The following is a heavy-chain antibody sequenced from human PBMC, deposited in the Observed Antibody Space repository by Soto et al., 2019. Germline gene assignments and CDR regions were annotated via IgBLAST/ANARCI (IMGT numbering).Heavy chain of an antibody. D-gene: IGHD1-26*01. CDR1: GGAIISSNW. V-gene: IGHV4-4*02. J-gene: IGHJ3*02. Sequence: SETLSLTCAVSGGAIISSNWLSLFRHPPGKGLEWIGEIYHSGSTNYNPSLKSRVTISVDKSKNQFSLKLSSVTAADTAVYYCARGGGSSRRHAFDIWGQGTMVTVSS. CDR3: ARGGGSSRRHAFDI. CDR2: IYHSGST.